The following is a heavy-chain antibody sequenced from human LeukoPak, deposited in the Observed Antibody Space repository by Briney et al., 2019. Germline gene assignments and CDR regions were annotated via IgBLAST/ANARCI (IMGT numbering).Heavy chain of an antibody. V-gene: IGHV1-69*13. J-gene: IGHJ4*02. CDR1: GGTFSSYA. CDR3: ARGRYCSSTSCYMAY. CDR2: IIPIFGTA. D-gene: IGHD2-2*02. Sequence: SVKVSCKASGGTFSSYAISWVRQAPGQGLEWMGGIIPIFGTANYAQKFQGRVTITADESTSTAYMELSSLRSEDTAVYYCARGRYCSSTSCYMAYWGQGTLVTVSS.